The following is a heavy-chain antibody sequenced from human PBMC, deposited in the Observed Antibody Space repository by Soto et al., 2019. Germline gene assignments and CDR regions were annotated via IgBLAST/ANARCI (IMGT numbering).Heavy chain of an antibody. CDR2: MNPNSGNT. V-gene: IGHV1-8*01. D-gene: IGHD3-3*01. CDR1: GYTFTSFD. Sequence: ASVKVSCKASGYTFTSFDINWVRQASGQGLEWMGWMNPNSGNTIYAQKFQGRVTMTRNTSINTAYMELSSLRSDDTALYYCARDTEVVIIHYYYYGMDVWGQGTTVTVSS. J-gene: IGHJ6*02. CDR3: ARDTEVVIIHYYYYGMDV.